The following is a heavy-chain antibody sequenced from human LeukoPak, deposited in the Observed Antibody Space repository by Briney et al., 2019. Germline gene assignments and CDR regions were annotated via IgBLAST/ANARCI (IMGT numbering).Heavy chain of an antibody. CDR2: ISGSGGST. CDR3: AKALEQETVIALGS. Sequence: QPGGSLRLSCAASGFTFSTYAMSWVRQAPGKGLEWVSAISGSGGSTYYADSVKGRFTISRDNSKNTLYLQMNSLRAEDTSIYFCAKALEQETVIALGSWGQGTLVTVSS. CDR1: GFTFSTYA. V-gene: IGHV3-23*01. D-gene: IGHD6-13*01. J-gene: IGHJ4*02.